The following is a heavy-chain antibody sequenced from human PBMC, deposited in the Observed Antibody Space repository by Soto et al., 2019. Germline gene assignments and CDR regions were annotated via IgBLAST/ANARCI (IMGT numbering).Heavy chain of an antibody. CDR3: ARVERGTATTVVDAFDI. D-gene: IGHD1-1*01. Sequence: QVQLQQWGAGLLKPSETLSLTCAVYGGSVSSGSYYWSWIRQPPGKGLEWIGEMSHSGGTHFNPSLKSRVTISVDTSKNQFSLKMSSVTAADTALYYCARVERGTATTVVDAFDIWGPGTIVTVSS. CDR1: GGSVSSGSYY. J-gene: IGHJ3*02. CDR2: MSHSGGT. V-gene: IGHV4-34*01.